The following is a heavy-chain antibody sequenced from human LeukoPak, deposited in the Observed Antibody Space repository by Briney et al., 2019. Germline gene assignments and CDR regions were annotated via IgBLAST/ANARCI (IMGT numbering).Heavy chain of an antibody. V-gene: IGHV4-34*12. Sequence: PSETLSLTCAIDGGSFSDNYWSWIRQPPGKGLEWIGEIIQSGTTNYNRSLKAPATISVDPSTNQFSLKLSGVTAADTAVYYCARTSKSPYDYVWGSDQLPYLFDYWGQGTLVTVSS. CDR3: ARTSKSPYDYVWGSDQLPYLFDY. CDR1: GGSFSDNY. J-gene: IGHJ4*02. CDR2: IIQSGTT. D-gene: IGHD3-16*01.